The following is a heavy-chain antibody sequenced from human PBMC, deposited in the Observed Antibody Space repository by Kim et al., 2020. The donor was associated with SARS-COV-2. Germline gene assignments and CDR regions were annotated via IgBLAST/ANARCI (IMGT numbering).Heavy chain of an antibody. V-gene: IGHV4-34*01. J-gene: IGHJ4*02. CDR3: AVKIRGDGDD. D-gene: IGHD3-10*01. CDR2: INHSGST. CDR1: GGSFSGYY. Sequence: SETLSLTCAVYGGSFSGYYWSWIRQPPGKGLEWIGEINHSGSTNYNPSLKSRVTISVDTSKNQFSLKLSSVTAADTAVYYCAVKIRGDGDDWGQGTLFTV.